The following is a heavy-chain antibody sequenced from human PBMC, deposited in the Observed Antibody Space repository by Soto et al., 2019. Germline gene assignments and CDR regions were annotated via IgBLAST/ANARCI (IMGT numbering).Heavy chain of an antibody. D-gene: IGHD4-17*01. J-gene: IGHJ4*02. CDR3: ARFYGDNDYFDH. V-gene: IGHV4-30-4*01. CDR1: GDSITTGDYY. CDR2: IYNSGSA. Sequence: SETLSLTCTVLGDSITTGDYYWTWVRQSPGKGLEWIGYIYNSGSAHYNPSLKSRLTMSVDTSKNQFSLELSSVTAADTAVYYCARFYGDNDYFDHWGLGSLVTVSS.